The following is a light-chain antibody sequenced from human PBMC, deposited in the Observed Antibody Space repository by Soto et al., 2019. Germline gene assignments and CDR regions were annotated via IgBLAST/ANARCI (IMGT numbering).Light chain of an antibody. V-gene: IGLV1-44*01. CDR3: AAWDDSLNGYV. CDR2: FNI. J-gene: IGLJ1*01. CDR1: SSNIGSNT. Sequence: QSVLSQPPSASGTPGQRVTISCSGSSSNIGSNTVSWYQQFPGTAPKLLIYFNIQRPSGVPDRFSGSKSGTSASLAISGLQSEDEADYYCAAWDDSLNGYVFGTGTKVTV.